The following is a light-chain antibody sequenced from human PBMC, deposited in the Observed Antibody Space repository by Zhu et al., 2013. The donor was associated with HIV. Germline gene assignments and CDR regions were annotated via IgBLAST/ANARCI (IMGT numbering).Light chain of an antibody. CDR1: QSVSYH. CDR3: QQYYSYPRT. J-gene: IGKJ1*01. V-gene: IGKV1-39*01. Sequence: DIQMTQSPSSLSASVGDRVTITCRASQSVSYHLNWYQQKPGKAPKLLIYAASTLQSGVPSRFSGSGSGTDFTLTISCLQSEDFATYYCQQYYSYPRTFGQGTKVEIK. CDR2: AAS.